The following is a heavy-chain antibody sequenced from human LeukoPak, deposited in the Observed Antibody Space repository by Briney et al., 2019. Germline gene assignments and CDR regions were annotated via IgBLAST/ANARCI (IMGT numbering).Heavy chain of an antibody. CDR2: IFLSGSI. Sequence: SRTLSLTCTVSGGSISSYYWSWIRQPPGKGLEWIGYIFLSGSIHYTPSLKSRVTISVHTSKNQFSLKLSSVTAADTAVYYCARFKRSYYTPSNPIDNWFDPWGQGTLVTVSS. CDR1: GGSISSYY. D-gene: IGHD3-10*01. CDR3: ARFKRSYYTPSNPIDNWFDP. J-gene: IGHJ5*02. V-gene: IGHV4-59*01.